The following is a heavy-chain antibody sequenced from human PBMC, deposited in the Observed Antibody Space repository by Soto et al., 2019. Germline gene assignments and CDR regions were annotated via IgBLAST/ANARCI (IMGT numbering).Heavy chain of an antibody. D-gene: IGHD6-6*01. Sequence: GGSLRLSCAASGFTFSSYSMNWVRQAPGKGLEWVSYISSSSSTIYYADSVKGRFTISRDNAKNSLYLQMNSLRDEDTAVYYCARSIYSSSFRWFDPWGQGTLVTVSS. CDR3: ARSIYSSSFRWFDP. CDR1: GFTFSSYS. J-gene: IGHJ5*02. CDR2: ISSSSSTI. V-gene: IGHV3-48*02.